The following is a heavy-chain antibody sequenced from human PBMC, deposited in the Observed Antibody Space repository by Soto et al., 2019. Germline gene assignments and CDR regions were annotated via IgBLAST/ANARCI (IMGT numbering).Heavy chain of an antibody. J-gene: IGHJ6*02. Sequence: QMQLVESGGGVVQPGRSLRLSCAASGFTFRSYGIHWVRQAPGKGLEWVALIWFDGSKKYYVDSVKGRFAVCRDNSKNTLYLHMNILRVEDTAVYYCARDRLVPYGYGMDVWGQGTTVTVSS. V-gene: IGHV3-33*01. D-gene: IGHD2-2*01. CDR2: IWFDGSKK. CDR1: GFTFRSYG. CDR3: ARDRLVPYGYGMDV.